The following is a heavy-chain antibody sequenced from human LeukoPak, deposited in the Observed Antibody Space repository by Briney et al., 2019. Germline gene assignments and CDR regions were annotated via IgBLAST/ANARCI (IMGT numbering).Heavy chain of an antibody. Sequence: SETLSLTCTVSGGSISSGSYYWSWIRQPAGKGLEWIGRIYTSGSTNYNPSLKSRVTISVDTSKNQFSLKLSSVTAADTAVYYCARDSRDSDPKPFAYWGQGTLVTVSS. CDR3: ARDSRDSDPKPFAY. CDR2: IYTSGST. CDR1: GGSISSGSYY. V-gene: IGHV4-61*02. D-gene: IGHD2-15*01. J-gene: IGHJ4*02.